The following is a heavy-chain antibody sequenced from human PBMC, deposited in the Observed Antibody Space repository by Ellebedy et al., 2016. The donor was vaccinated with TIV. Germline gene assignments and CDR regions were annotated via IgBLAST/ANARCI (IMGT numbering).Heavy chain of an antibody. CDR1: GYTFSNYG. CDR2: ISADNGQT. Sequence: AASVKVSCKTSGYTFSNYGVSWVRQAPGQRLEWVGWISADNGQTNYAQKFLGRVTMTRDTSTNTVYMELRSLRSDDTAMYYCWRDWGATQIIADYWGQGTQVTVS. V-gene: IGHV1-18*01. J-gene: IGHJ4*02. D-gene: IGHD1-26*01. CDR3: WRDWGATQIIADY.